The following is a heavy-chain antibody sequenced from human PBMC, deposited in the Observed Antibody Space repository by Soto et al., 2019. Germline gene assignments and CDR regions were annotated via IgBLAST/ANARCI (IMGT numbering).Heavy chain of an antibody. CDR3: TTAPGIAVAGAYFDY. J-gene: IGHJ4*02. D-gene: IGHD6-19*01. CDR2: IKSKTYGGTT. Sequence: GGSLRLSCAASGFTFSNAWMNWVRQAPGKGLEWVGRIKSKTYGGTTEYDAPVKGRFTISRDDSKNKLYMQMNSLKTEDTAVYYCTTAPGIAVAGAYFDYWGQGTLVTVSS. V-gene: IGHV3-15*07. CDR1: GFTFSNAW.